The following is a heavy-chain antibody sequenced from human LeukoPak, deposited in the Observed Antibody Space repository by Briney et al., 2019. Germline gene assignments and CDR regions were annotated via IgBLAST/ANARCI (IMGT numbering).Heavy chain of an antibody. D-gene: IGHD4-17*01. V-gene: IGHV3-23*01. Sequence: PGGSLRLSCAASGFTFSTFAMTWVRQAPGKGLEWVSSITGNHGATYNIDSVKGRFTISRDNSQNTLYLQMNSLRAEDTAVYYCTKDPNGDYVGAFDPWGQGTPVTVSS. CDR1: GFTFSTFA. CDR3: TKDPNGDYVGAFDP. CDR2: ITGNHGAT. J-gene: IGHJ5*02.